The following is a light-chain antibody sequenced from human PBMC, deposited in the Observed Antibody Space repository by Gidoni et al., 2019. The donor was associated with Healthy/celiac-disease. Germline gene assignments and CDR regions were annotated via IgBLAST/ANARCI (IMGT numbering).Light chain of an antibody. CDR1: SSNIGAVYD. J-gene: IGLJ2*01. CDR3: QSYDSSLSGSGV. V-gene: IGLV1-40*01. CDR2: GNS. Sequence: QSVLTQPPSVSGAPGQRVTISCTGSSSNIGAVYDVHWYQQLPGTAPKLLIHGNSNRPSGVPDRFSGSKSGTSASLAITGLQAEDEADYYCQSYDSSLSGSGVFGGGTKLTVL.